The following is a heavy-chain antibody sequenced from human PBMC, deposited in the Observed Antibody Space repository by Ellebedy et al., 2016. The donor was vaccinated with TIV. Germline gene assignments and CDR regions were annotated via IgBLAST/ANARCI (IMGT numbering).Heavy chain of an antibody. CDR1: GFMFNNYA. CDR2: FSATARNT. D-gene: IGHD3-10*01. V-gene: IGHV3-23*01. J-gene: IGHJ4*02. Sequence: GESLKISCATSGFMFNNYAMSWVRQAPGKGLEWVATFSATARNTYYPDSVEGRFSISRDESRNTVYLQMSSLRAEDTATYFCARGSGVAAGGSRDYWGQGTLVTVSS. CDR3: ARGSGVAAGGSRDY.